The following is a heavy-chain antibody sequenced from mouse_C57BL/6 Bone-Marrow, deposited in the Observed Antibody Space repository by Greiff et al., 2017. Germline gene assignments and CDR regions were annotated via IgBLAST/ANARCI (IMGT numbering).Heavy chain of an antibody. CDR1: GFTFSSYG. CDR2: ISSGGSYT. D-gene: IGHD3-3*01. V-gene: IGHV5-6*01. CDR3: ARHRGEGVLFGY. J-gene: IGHJ2*01. Sequence: EVMLVESGGDLVKPGGSLKLSCAASGFTFSSYGMTWVRQTPDKRLDWVATISSGGSYTYDPDSVKGRFTISRDNAKNTLYRQMSSLNSEDTAMYYCARHRGEGVLFGYWGQGTTLTVSS.